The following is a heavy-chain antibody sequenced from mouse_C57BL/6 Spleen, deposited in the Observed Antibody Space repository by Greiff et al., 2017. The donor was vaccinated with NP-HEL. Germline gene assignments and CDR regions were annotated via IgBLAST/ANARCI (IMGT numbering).Heavy chain of an antibody. Sequence: EVKLMESEGGLVQPGSSMKLSCTASGFTFSDYYMAWVRQVPEKGLEWVANINYDGSSTYYLDSLKSRFIISRDNSKNILYLQMSSLKSEDTATYYCARGGNPPDYFDCWGQGTTLTVSS. D-gene: IGHD2-1*01. CDR2: INYDGSST. V-gene: IGHV5-16*01. CDR1: GFTFSDYY. J-gene: IGHJ2*01. CDR3: ARGGNPPDYFDC.